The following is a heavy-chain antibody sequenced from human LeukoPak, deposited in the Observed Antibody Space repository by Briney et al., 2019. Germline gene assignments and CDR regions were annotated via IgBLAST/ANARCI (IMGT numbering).Heavy chain of an antibody. CDR1: GFTLSSYA. V-gene: IGHV3-30*14. D-gene: IGHD3-10*01. J-gene: IGHJ4*02. Sequence: GGSLRLSCAASGFTLSSYAMHWVRQAPGKGLEWVAVISYDGSNKYYADSVKGRFTISRENAKNSLYLQMNSLRAGDTAVYYCAREMYYGSGSSLDYWGQGTLVTVSS. CDR2: ISYDGSNK. CDR3: AREMYYGSGSSLDY.